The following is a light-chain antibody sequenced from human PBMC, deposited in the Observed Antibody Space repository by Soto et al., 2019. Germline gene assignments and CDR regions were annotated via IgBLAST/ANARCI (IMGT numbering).Light chain of an antibody. Sequence: QSVLTQPASVSGSPGQSITISCTGTSSDVGGYIYVSWYQQHPGKAPKLMIYEVSNRPSGVSNRVSGSKSGNTASLTISGLQAEDEADYYCSSYSRSSFYVFGTGTKVTVL. J-gene: IGLJ1*01. CDR3: SSYSRSSFYV. CDR1: SSDVGGYIY. CDR2: EVS. V-gene: IGLV2-14*01.